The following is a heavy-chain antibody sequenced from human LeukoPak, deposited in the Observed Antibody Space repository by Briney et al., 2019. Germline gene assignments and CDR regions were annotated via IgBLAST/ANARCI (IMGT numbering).Heavy chain of an antibody. CDR2: ISSSGSTI. V-gene: IGHV3-48*04. J-gene: IGHJ4*02. D-gene: IGHD3-22*01. Sequence: GGSLRLSCAASGFTFSSYAMSWVRQAPGKGLEWVACISSSGSTIYYADSVKGRFTISRDNAKNSLYLQMNSLRAEDTAVFYCATFPYYFDSSGSYYFDFWGQGTLVTVSS. CDR3: ATFPYYFDSSGSYYFDF. CDR1: GFTFSSYA.